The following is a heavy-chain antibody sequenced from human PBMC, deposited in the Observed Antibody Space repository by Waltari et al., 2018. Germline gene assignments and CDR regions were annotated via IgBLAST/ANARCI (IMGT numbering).Heavy chain of an antibody. V-gene: IGHV3-30*18. CDR2: ISYDGSNK. D-gene: IGHD5-18*01. CDR1: GFTFSSYG. CDR3: AKDLTAMALDY. Sequence: QVQLVESGGGVVQPGRSLRLSCAASGFTFSSYGLPWFRQAPGKGLEWVAVISYDGSNKYYADSVKGRFTISRDNSKNTLYLQMNSLRAEDTAVYYCAKDLTAMALDYWGQGTLVTVSS. J-gene: IGHJ4*02.